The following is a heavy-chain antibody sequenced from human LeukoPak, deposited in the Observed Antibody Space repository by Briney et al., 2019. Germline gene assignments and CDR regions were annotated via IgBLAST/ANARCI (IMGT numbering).Heavy chain of an antibody. Sequence: SETLSLTCSVSGVCVGSAGYYWSWIRQPPGGGLEWIGYIYYISNTNYNPSLKSRVTMSLNPSGNQFSLKLDSVTAADTAMYYCARTQSQSGSYRYYFGYWGQGTLVTVSS. J-gene: IGHJ4*02. V-gene: IGHV4-61*08. D-gene: IGHD1-26*01. CDR2: IYYISNT. CDR3: ARTQSQSGSYRYYFGY. CDR1: GVCVGSAGYY.